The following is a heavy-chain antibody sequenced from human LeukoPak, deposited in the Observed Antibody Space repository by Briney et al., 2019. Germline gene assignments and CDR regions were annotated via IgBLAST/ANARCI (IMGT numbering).Heavy chain of an antibody. CDR3: AKGGGMAYYFDY. V-gene: IGHV3-23*01. D-gene: IGHD5-24*01. CDR2: ISGSGGST. J-gene: IGHJ4*02. CDR1: GFTFSSYA. Sequence: PGGSLRVSCAASGFTFSSYAMSWVRQAPGKGLVWVSGISGSGGSTYFADSVKGRFTISRDISKNTLYLQMNSLRAEDTAVYYCAKGGGMAYYFDYWGQGSLVTVSS.